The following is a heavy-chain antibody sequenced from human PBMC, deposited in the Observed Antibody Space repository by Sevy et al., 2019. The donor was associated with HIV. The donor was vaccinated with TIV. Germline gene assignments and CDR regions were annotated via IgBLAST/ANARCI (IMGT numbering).Heavy chain of an antibody. J-gene: IGHJ6*02. CDR3: ARSRASYYGMDV. CDR1: GFNFDDYA. Sequence: GGSLRLSCAASGFNFDDYAMHWVRQAPGKGLEWVSGITWHSYNIGYADSVKGRFTISRDNAKNSLYLQMNSLRTEDTALYYCARSRASYYGMDVWGHGTTVTV. D-gene: IGHD6-6*01. V-gene: IGHV3-9*01. CDR2: ITWHSYNI.